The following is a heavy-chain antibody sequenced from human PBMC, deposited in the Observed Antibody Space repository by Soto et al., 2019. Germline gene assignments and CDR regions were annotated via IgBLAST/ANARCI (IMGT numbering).Heavy chain of an antibody. V-gene: IGHV4-30-4*01. CDR2: IYYSGST. D-gene: IGHD4-17*01. J-gene: IGHJ4*02. Sequence: PSETLSLTCTVSGGSISSGDYYWSWIRQPPGKGLEWIGYIYYSGSTYYNPSLKSRVTISVDTSKNQFSLKLSSVTAADTAVYYCARDRDYATFDYWGQGTLVTVSS. CDR3: ARDRDYATFDY. CDR1: GGSISSGDYY.